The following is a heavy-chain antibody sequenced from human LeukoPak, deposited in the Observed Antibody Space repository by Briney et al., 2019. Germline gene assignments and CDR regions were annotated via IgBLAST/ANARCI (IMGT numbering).Heavy chain of an antibody. CDR3: AKDGVVVPAAPNYYYYYYMDV. CDR2: IRYDGSNK. V-gene: IGHV3-30*02. Sequence: GGSLRLSCAASGFTFSSYGMHWVRQARGKVLEWVAFIRYDGSNKYYADSVKGRFTISRDNSKNTLYLQMNSLRAEDTAVYYCAKDGVVVPAAPNYYYYYYMDVWGKGTTVTVSS. J-gene: IGHJ6*03. D-gene: IGHD2-2*01. CDR1: GFTFSSYG.